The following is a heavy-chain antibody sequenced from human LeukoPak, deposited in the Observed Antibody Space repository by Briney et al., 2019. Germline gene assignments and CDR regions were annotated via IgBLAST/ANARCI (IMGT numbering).Heavy chain of an antibody. CDR2: IRYDGSNK. D-gene: IGHD3-10*01. Sequence: GGSLRLSCAASGFTSSSYGMHWVRQAPGKGLEWVAFIRYDGSNKYYADSVKGRFTISRDNAKNSLYLQMNSLRAEDTAVYYCARVGQQGFEWYYYGSGKIVYFDYWGQGTLVTVSS. CDR1: GFTSSSYG. CDR3: ARVGQQGFEWYYYGSGKIVYFDY. V-gene: IGHV3-30*02. J-gene: IGHJ4*02.